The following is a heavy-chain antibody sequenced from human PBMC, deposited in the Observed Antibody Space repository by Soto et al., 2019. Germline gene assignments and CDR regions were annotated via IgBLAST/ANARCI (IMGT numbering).Heavy chain of an antibody. J-gene: IGHJ5*02. D-gene: IGHD2-15*01. Sequence: GESLKISCTGVGYSFTSYWIGWVRQMPGKGLEWMGIIYPGDSDTRYSPSFQGQVTISADKSISTVYLQWSSLKASDTAMYYCARGYCNTNICDPWFDPWGQGTMVTVYS. CDR2: IYPGDSDT. CDR3: ARGYCNTNICDPWFDP. CDR1: GYSFTSYW. V-gene: IGHV5-51*01.